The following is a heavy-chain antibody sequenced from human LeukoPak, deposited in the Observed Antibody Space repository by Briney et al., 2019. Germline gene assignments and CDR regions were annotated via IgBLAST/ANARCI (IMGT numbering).Heavy chain of an antibody. CDR1: GGSFSGYY. J-gene: IGHJ5*02. CDR2: INHSGST. CDR3: ARGRITIFGVASLFDP. V-gene: IGHV4-34*01. D-gene: IGHD3-3*01. Sequence: SETLSLTCAVYGGSFSGYYWSWIRQPPGKGLEWIGEINHSGSTNYNPSLKSRVTISVDTSKNQFSLKLSSVTAADTAVYYCARGRITIFGVASLFDPWGQGTLVTVSS.